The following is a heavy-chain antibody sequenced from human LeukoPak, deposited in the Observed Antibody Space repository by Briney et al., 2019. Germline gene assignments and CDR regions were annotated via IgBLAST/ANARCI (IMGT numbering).Heavy chain of an antibody. Sequence: ASVKVSCKASGYTFTRYGISWVRQAPGQGLEWMGWISGYNGNTNYAQKLQDRVTMTTDTSTSAAYMELRSLRSDDTAVYYCARDSPTLTVVVPAGIHATFDYWGQGTLVTVSS. CDR1: GYTFTRYG. CDR3: ARDSPTLTVVVPAGIHATFDY. V-gene: IGHV1-18*01. J-gene: IGHJ4*02. D-gene: IGHD2-2*01. CDR2: ISGYNGNT.